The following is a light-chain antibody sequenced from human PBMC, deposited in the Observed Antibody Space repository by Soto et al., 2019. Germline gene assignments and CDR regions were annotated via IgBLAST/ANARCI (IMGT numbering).Light chain of an antibody. V-gene: IGKV3-11*01. CDR1: QSVSSY. CDR2: DAS. CDR3: QQRSNWS. J-gene: IGKJ4*01. Sequence: EIVLTQSPATLSLSPGERATLSCRASQSVSSYLAWYQQKPGQAPRLLIYDASSRATGIPARFSGSGSGTDFTLTISSLEAEDFAVYYCQQRSNWSFGGGTKVEIK.